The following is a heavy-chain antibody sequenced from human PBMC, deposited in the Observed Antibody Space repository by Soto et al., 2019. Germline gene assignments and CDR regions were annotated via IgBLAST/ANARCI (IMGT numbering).Heavy chain of an antibody. CDR3: ARDSYYYDSSGYLRGYFDY. CDR2: IIPIFGTA. Sequence: QVQLVQSGAEVKKPGSSVKVSCKASGGTFSSYAISWVRQAPGQGLEWMGGIIPIFGTANYAQKFQGRVTITAEEXXSXAXXELSSLRSEDTAVYYCARDSYYYDSSGYLRGYFDYWGQGTLVTVSS. V-gene: IGHV1-69*12. J-gene: IGHJ4*02. D-gene: IGHD3-22*01. CDR1: GGTFSSYA.